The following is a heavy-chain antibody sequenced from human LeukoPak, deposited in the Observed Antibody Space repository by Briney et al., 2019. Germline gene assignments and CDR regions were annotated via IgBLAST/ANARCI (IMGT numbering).Heavy chain of an antibody. Sequence: PGGSLRLSCAASGFTFSSYWMSWVRQAPGKGLEWVANIKKDGSEKYYVDSVKGRFTISRDNAKNSLYLQMNSLRAEDTAVYYCAKDYRYYGSGSHMDVWGKGTTVTISS. CDR3: AKDYRYYGSGSHMDV. CDR1: GFTFSSYW. D-gene: IGHD3-10*01. V-gene: IGHV3-7*01. J-gene: IGHJ6*03. CDR2: IKKDGSEK.